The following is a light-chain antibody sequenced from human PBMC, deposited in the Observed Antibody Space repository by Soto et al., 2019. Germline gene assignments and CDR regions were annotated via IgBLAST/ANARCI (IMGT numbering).Light chain of an antibody. Sequence: QSALTQPASVSGSPGQSITISCTGTSSDVGGYNYVSWYQQHPGKAPKLMIYDVSNRPSGVSNRFSGSKSVNTASLTISGLQAEDEADYYCSSYTSSSTLGVFGGGTKPTVL. CDR1: SSDVGGYNY. CDR3: SSYTSSSTLGV. CDR2: DVS. V-gene: IGLV2-14*01. J-gene: IGLJ2*01.